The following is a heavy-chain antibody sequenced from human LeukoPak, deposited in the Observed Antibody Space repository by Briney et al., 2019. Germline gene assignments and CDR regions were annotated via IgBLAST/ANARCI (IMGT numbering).Heavy chain of an antibody. J-gene: IGHJ6*03. CDR1: GYSISSGYY. CDR2: IYHSGST. D-gene: IGHD4-17*01. Sequence: PSETLSLTCTVSGYSISSGYYWGWIRQPPGKGLEWIGSIYHSGSTYYNPSLKSRATISVDTSKNQFSLKLSPVTAADTAVYYRARAYGDYDSWKDYYYYYYMDVWGKGTTVTVSS. V-gene: IGHV4-38-2*02. CDR3: ARAYGDYDSWKDYYYYYYMDV.